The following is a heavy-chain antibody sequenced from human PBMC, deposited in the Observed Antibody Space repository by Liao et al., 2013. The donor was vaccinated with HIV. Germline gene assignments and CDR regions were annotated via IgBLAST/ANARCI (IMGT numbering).Heavy chain of an antibody. CDR1: GASLRGYY. CDR3: ARGRTVATTPLAY. J-gene: IGHJ4*02. V-gene: IGHV4-34*01. CDR2: VTHSGGT. D-gene: IGHD5-12*01. Sequence: QLQLQESGPGLLKPAETLSLTCAVDGASLRGYYWGWIRQPPGKGLEWLGEVTHSGGTNHNPSLKTRLTISVDASKNQVSLRLDSVTAADTAVYYCARGRTVATTPLAYWGQGTLVTVSS.